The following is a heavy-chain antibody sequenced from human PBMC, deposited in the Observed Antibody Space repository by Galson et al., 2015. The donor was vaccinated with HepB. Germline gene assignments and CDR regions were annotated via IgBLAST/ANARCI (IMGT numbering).Heavy chain of an antibody. CDR3: ARERYTNYGWFDP. CDR2: IKQDGSEQ. Sequence: SLRLSCAASGFSISSNWMTWLRQAPGKGLEWVANIKQDGSEQDYMDSVKGRFTISRDNARNLLYLQMNSLRTEDTAVYYCARERYTNYGWFDPWGQGTLVTVSS. J-gene: IGHJ5*02. D-gene: IGHD1-1*01. CDR1: GFSISSNW. V-gene: IGHV3-7*01.